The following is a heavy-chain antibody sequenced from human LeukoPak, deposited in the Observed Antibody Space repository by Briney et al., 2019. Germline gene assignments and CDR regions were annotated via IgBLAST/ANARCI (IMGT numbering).Heavy chain of an antibody. CDR2: ISGSGGST. D-gene: IGHD1-26*01. Sequence: GGSLRLSCAASGFTFSSYAMSWVRQAPGKGLEWVSAISGSGGSTYYADSVKGRLTISRDNSKNTLYLQMNSLRAEDTAVYYCAKAPVVLGSYYSDYWGQGTLVTVSS. CDR3: AKAPVVLGSYYSDY. CDR1: GFTFSSYA. J-gene: IGHJ4*02. V-gene: IGHV3-23*01.